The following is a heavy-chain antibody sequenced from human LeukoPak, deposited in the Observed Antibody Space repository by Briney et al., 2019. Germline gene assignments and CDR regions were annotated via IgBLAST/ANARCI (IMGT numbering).Heavy chain of an antibody. D-gene: IGHD3-3*01. V-gene: IGHV3-30*03. CDR2: ISYDGSNH. J-gene: IGHJ6*02. Sequence: GGSLRLSCAASGFTFRSYGMHWVRQAPGKGLEWVAVISYDGSNHYYADSVKGRFTISRDNSKNTLYLQMNSLRAEDTAVYYCARDRYDSYPMDVWGQGTTVTVSS. CDR1: GFTFRSYG. CDR3: ARDRYDSYPMDV.